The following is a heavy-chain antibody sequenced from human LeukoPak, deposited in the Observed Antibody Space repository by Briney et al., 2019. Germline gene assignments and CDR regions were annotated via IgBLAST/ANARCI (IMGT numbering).Heavy chain of an antibody. CDR3: ARGGIVAPNWFDP. D-gene: IGHD1-26*01. CDR2: IYYSGST. CDR1: GGSISSYY. J-gene: IGHJ5*02. V-gene: IGHV4-59*01. Sequence: PSETLSLTCTVSGGSISSYYRSWIRQPPGKGLEWIGCIYYSGSTNYNPSLKSRVTISVDTSKNQFSLKLSSVTAADTAVYYCARGGIVAPNWFDPWGQGTLVTVSS.